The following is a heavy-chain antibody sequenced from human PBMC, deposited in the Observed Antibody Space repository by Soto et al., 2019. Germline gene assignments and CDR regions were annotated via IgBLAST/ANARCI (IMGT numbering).Heavy chain of an antibody. J-gene: IGHJ6*02. CDR1: GFTFSSYA. D-gene: IGHD6-13*01. Sequence: GGSLRLSCAASGFTFSSYAMSWVRRAPGKGLEWVSAISGSGGSTYYADSVKGRFTISRDNSKNTLYLQMNSLRAEDTAVYYCAKEGAAGTYYYGMDVWGQGTTVTVSS. CDR3: AKEGAAGTYYYGMDV. V-gene: IGHV3-23*01. CDR2: ISGSGGST.